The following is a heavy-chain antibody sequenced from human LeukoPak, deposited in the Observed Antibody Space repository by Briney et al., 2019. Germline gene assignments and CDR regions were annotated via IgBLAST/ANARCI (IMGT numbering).Heavy chain of an antibody. V-gene: IGHV3-9*01. CDR1: GFTFDDYA. J-gene: IGHJ4*02. D-gene: IGHD3-22*01. Sequence: GGSLRLSCAASGFTFDDYAMHWVRQAPGKGLEWVSGISWNSGSIGYADSVRGRFTISRDNARNSLYLQMNNLRAEDTALYYCAKSYYYDSSGYFYFDYWGQGTLVTVSS. CDR3: AKSYYYDSSGYFYFDY. CDR2: ISWNSGSI.